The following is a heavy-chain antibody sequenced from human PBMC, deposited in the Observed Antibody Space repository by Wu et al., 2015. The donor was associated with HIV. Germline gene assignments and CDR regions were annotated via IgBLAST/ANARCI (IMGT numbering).Heavy chain of an antibody. D-gene: IGHD5-24*01. CDR3: TTQMGAY. CDR1: GYTFKDYY. Sequence: EVQLVQSGAEVKKPGATVKISCKVFGYTFKDYYMHWVRQAPGRGLEWMGLIDPVDGATSYAQRFQGRVSLTADKSTETVYMEMSNLRYDDTAVYHCTTQMGAYWGQGTLVTVSS. J-gene: IGHJ4*02. V-gene: IGHV1-69-2*01. CDR2: IDPVDGAT.